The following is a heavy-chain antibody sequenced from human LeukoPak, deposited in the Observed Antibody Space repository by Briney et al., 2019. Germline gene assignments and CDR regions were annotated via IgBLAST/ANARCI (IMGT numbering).Heavy chain of an antibody. V-gene: IGHV4-59*01. CDR1: GGSISSYY. Sequence: SETLSLTCTVSGGSISSYYWSWIRQPPGKGLEWIGYIYYSGSTNYNPPLKSRVTISVDTSKSQFSLKLSSVTAADTAVYYCARDMEVGQSGGSSWFYYYGMDVWGQGTTVTVSS. D-gene: IGHD6-13*01. CDR2: IYYSGST. J-gene: IGHJ6*02. CDR3: ARDMEVGQSGGSSWFYYYGMDV.